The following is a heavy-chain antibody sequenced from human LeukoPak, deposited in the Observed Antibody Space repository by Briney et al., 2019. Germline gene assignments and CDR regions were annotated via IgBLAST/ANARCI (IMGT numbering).Heavy chain of an antibody. CDR1: GGSFSGYY. Sequence: KPSETLSLTCAVYGGSFSGYYWSWIRQPPGKGLEWIGEITHSGSTNDNPSLKSRVTISVDTSKNQFSLKLSSVTAADTAVYYCARGSNYYDSSGYDPHFDYWGQGTLVTVSS. J-gene: IGHJ4*02. CDR3: ARGSNYYDSSGYDPHFDY. V-gene: IGHV4-34*01. D-gene: IGHD3-22*01. CDR2: ITHSGST.